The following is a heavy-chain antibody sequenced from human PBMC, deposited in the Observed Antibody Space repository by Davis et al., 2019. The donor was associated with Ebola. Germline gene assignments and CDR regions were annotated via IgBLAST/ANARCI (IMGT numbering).Heavy chain of an antibody. V-gene: IGHV3-48*02. CDR3: ARDRHYSDSSGYYYTTPLDY. J-gene: IGHJ4*02. CDR2: ISSSSSTI. D-gene: IGHD3-22*01. CDR1: GFTFSSYS. Sequence: GESLKISCAASGFTFSSYSMNWVRQAPGQGLEWVAYISSSSSTIYYADSVKGRFTISRDNAKNSLYLQMNSLRDEDTAVYYCARDRHYSDSSGYYYTTPLDYWGQGTLVTVSS.